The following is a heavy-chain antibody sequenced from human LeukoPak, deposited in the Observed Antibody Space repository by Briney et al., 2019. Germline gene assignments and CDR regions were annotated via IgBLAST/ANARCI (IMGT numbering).Heavy chain of an antibody. D-gene: IGHD6-13*01. V-gene: IGHV4-59*01. Sequence: YPSETLSLTCTVSGGSISSYYWSWIRQPPGKGLGWIGYIYYSGSTNYNPSLKSRVTISVDTSKNQFSLKLSSVTAADTAVYYCARVKGAAAGTFDYWGQGTLVTVSS. CDR3: ARVKGAAAGTFDY. CDR2: IYYSGST. CDR1: GGSISSYY. J-gene: IGHJ4*02.